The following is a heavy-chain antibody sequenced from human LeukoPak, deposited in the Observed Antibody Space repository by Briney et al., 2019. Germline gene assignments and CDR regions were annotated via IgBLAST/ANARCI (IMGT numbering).Heavy chain of an antibody. CDR1: GLTVSSHY. CDR2: LYSGGST. D-gene: IGHD4-23*01. CDR3: ARRPDYGGTPTFDY. J-gene: IGHJ4*02. V-gene: IGHV3-66*01. Sequence: PGGSLRLSCAASGLTVSSHYMSWVRQAPGKGLEWVPVLYSGGSTYYADSVKGRLTISRDNSKNTLYLQMNSLRVEDTAVYYCARRPDYGGTPTFDYWGQGTLVTVSS.